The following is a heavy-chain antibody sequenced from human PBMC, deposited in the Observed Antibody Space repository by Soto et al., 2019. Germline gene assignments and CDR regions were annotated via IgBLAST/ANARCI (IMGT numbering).Heavy chain of an antibody. CDR2: IYYSGST. J-gene: IGHJ5*02. CDR1: GVSISSGGYY. Sequence: SDTLSLTCTVSGVSISSGGYYWSWIRQHPGKGLEWIGYIYYSGSTYYNPSLKSRVTISVDTSKNQFSLKLSSVTAADTAVYYCARCIAAAGMWFDPWGQGTLVNVSS. D-gene: IGHD6-13*01. CDR3: ARCIAAAGMWFDP. V-gene: IGHV4-31*03.